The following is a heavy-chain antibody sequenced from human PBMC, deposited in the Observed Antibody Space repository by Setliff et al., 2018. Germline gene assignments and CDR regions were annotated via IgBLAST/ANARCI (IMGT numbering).Heavy chain of an antibody. Sequence: PSETLSLTCTVSGGSISSGIYYWSWIRQPAGKGLEWIGHIYTSGSTNYNPSLKSRVTISVDTSKNQFSLKLSSVTAADTAVYYCASGVPNYDFWSGYYTGSYWFDPWGQGTLGTVSS. V-gene: IGHV4-61*09. CDR2: IYTSGST. J-gene: IGHJ5*02. D-gene: IGHD3-3*01. CDR3: ASGVPNYDFWSGYYTGSYWFDP. CDR1: GGSISSGIYY.